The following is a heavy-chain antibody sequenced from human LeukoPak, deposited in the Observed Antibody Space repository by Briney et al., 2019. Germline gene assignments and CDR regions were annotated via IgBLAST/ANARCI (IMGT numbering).Heavy chain of an antibody. Sequence: SETLSLTCAVYGGSFSGYYWGWIRRPPWKGLEWIGSIYYSGSTYYNPSLKSRVTISVDTSKNQFSLKLSSVTAADTAVYYCARAPLGYDSSGYYFGRVAGAPSGFDYWGQGTLVTVSS. CDR1: GGSFSGYY. CDR2: IYYSGST. V-gene: IGHV4-34*01. J-gene: IGHJ4*02. CDR3: ARAPLGYDSSGYYFGRVAGAPSGFDY. D-gene: IGHD3-22*01.